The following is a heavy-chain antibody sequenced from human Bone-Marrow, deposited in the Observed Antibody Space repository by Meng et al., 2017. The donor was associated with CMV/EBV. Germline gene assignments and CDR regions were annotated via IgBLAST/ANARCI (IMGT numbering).Heavy chain of an antibody. D-gene: IGHD1-14*01. CDR3: ARQPGLKGDAFDI. Sequence: GESLKISCAASGFTFSSYWMTWVRQAPGKGLEWMGIIYPGDSDTRYSPSFQGQVTISADKSISTAYLQWSSLKASDTAMYYCARQPGLKGDAFDIWGQGTMVTVSS. CDR2: IYPGDSDT. J-gene: IGHJ3*02. CDR1: GFTFSSYW. V-gene: IGHV5-51*01.